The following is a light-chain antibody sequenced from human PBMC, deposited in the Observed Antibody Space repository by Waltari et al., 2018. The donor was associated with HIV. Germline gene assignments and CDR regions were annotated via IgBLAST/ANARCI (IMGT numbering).Light chain of an antibody. CDR3: AAWDDSLNGYV. J-gene: IGLJ1*01. CDR2: SNN. V-gene: IGLV1-44*01. Sequence: QSVLTQSPSASGTPGQRVTISCSGSSSNIGKNTVNWYQQLPGTAPKLLIYSNNQRPSGVPDRFSGSKSGTSASLAISGLQSEDEAEYYCAAWDDSLNGYVFGPGTEVSVL. CDR1: SSNIGKNT.